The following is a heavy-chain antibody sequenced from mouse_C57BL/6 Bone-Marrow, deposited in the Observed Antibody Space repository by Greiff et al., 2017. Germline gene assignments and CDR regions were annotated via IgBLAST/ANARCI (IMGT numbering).Heavy chain of an antibody. J-gene: IGHJ4*01. CDR2: IHPNSGST. CDR1: GYTFTSYW. Sequence: QVQLQQPGAELVKPGASVKLSCKASGYTFTSYWMHWVKQRPGQGLEWIGMIHPNSGSTNYNEKFKSKATLTVDKSSSTAYMQRSSLTSEDSAVHYCAGGLRDYYAMDYWGQGTSVTVSS. V-gene: IGHV1-64*01. D-gene: IGHD2-4*01. CDR3: AGGLRDYYAMDY.